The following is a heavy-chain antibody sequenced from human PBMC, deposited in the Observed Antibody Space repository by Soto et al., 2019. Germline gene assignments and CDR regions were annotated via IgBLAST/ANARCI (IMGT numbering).Heavy chain of an antibody. CDR1: GYTFTGYY. CDR2: INPNSGGT. D-gene: IGHD1-1*01. V-gene: IGHV1-2*02. Sequence: ASVKVSCKASGYTFTGYYMHWVRQAPGQGLEWMGWINPNSGGTNCAQKFQGRVTMTRDTSTSTVYMELSSLRSEDTAVYYCARIGKGLDRRQRYAFDIWAQRTMVTVSS. J-gene: IGHJ3*02. CDR3: ARIGKGLDRRQRYAFDI.